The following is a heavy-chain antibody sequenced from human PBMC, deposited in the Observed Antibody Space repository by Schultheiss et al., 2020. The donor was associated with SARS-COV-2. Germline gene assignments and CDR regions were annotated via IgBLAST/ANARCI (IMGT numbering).Heavy chain of an antibody. CDR1: GYSITSGYY. Sequence: SETLSLTCAVSGYSITSGYYWAWIRQPPGKGLEWIGSIYHSGTTYYSPSLKSRVSISVDTSKNQFSLKLSSVTAADTAVYYCARAGDFWSGYPYYYYGMDVWGQGTTVTVSS. CDR2: IYHSGTT. D-gene: IGHD3-3*01. J-gene: IGHJ6*02. CDR3: ARAGDFWSGYPYYYYGMDV. V-gene: IGHV4-38-2*01.